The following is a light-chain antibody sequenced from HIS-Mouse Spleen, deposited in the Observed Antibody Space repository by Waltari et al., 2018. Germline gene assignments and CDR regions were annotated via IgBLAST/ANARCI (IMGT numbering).Light chain of an antibody. J-gene: IGKJ1*01. CDR1: QSVSSN. V-gene: IGKV3-15*01. Sequence: IVMTQSPATLSVSPGERATLSCRASQSVSSNLARYQQKPGQAPRLLIYGASTRATGIPARFSGSGSGTEFTLTISSLQSEDFAVYYCQQYNNWWTFGQGTKVEIK. CDR2: GAS. CDR3: QQYNNWWT.